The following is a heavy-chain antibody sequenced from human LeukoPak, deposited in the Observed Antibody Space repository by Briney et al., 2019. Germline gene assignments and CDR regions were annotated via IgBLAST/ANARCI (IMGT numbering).Heavy chain of an antibody. CDR3: APTMVRGVISRAIYYYYYGMDV. CDR2: IIPIFGTA. V-gene: IGHV1-69*13. D-gene: IGHD3-10*01. Sequence: ASVTVSCTASGGTFSSYAISWVRQAPGQGLEWMGGIIPIFGTANYAQKFQGRVTITADESTSTAYMELSSLRSEDTAVYYCAPTMVRGVISRAIYYYYYGMDVWGQGTTVTVSS. J-gene: IGHJ6*02. CDR1: GGTFSSYA.